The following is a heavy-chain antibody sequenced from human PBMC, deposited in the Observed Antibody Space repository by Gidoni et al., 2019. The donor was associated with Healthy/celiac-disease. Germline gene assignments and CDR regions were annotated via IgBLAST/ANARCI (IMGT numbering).Heavy chain of an antibody. V-gene: IGHV3-30*01. CDR3: AREWQLVRGVLGAYYYYGMDV. D-gene: IGHD6-6*01. J-gene: IGHJ6*02. CDR1: GFTFRSYA. Sequence: QVQLVESGGGVVQPGRSLRLSCAASGFTFRSYAMPWFRQAPGKGLEWVAVISYDGSNKYYAESVKGRFTSSRDNSKNTLYLQMNSLRAEDTAVYYCAREWQLVRGVLGAYYYYGMDVWGQGTTVTVSS. CDR2: ISYDGSNK.